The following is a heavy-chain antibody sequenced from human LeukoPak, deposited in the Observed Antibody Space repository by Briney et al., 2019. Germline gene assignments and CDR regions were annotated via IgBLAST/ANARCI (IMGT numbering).Heavy chain of an antibody. CDR1: GYTFTSYD. V-gene: IGHV1-8*01. CDR3: ARGPYDSSGYRFDY. J-gene: IGHJ4*02. D-gene: IGHD3-22*01. CDR2: MNPNSGNT. Sequence: ASVKVSRKASGYTFTSYDINWVRQATGQGLEWMGWMNPNSGNTGYAQKFQGRVTMTRNTSISTVNMELSSLRSEDTAVYYCARGPYDSSGYRFDYWGQGTLVTVSS.